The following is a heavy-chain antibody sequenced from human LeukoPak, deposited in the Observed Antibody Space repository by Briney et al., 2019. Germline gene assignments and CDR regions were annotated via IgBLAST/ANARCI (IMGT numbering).Heavy chain of an antibody. V-gene: IGHV3-23*01. CDR3: AKRAAVSGVVGPFDY. J-gene: IGHJ4*02. Sequence: GESLRLSCAVSGYPFSSFALSWVRQAPGKGLEWVSSISRSTETTLYADSVKGRFTISRDNSKNTGFLQMNNLRAGDTAIYYCAKRAAVSGVVGPFDYWGQGTLVTVSS. D-gene: IGHD6-19*01. CDR1: GYPFSSFA. CDR2: ISRSTETT.